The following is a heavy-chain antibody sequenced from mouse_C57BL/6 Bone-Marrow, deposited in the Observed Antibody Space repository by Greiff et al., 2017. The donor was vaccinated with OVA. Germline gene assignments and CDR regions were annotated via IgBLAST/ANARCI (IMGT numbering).Heavy chain of an antibody. CDR2: ISSGGSYT. CDR1: GFSFSSYG. CDR3: ARHDAMDD. Sequence: EVKVVESGGDLVKPGGSLTLSCAASGFSFSSYGMSWVRQTPDKRLEWVATISSGGSYTYYPDSVKGRFTISRDNAKNTLYLQRSSLKSEDTAMYYCARHDAMDDWGQGASVTVSS. J-gene: IGHJ4*01. V-gene: IGHV5-6*01.